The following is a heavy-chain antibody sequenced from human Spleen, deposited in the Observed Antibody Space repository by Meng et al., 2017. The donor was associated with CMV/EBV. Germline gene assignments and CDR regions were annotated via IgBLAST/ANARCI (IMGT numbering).Heavy chain of an antibody. CDR3: ASYCGGDCFSPFYYYGMDV. CDR1: GGSISSGDYY. D-gene: IGHD2-21*01. J-gene: IGHJ6*02. CDR2: IYHSGAT. Sequence: SETLSLTCSISGGSISSGDYYWNWIRQTPGKGLEWIGYIYHSGATYYNPSLKSRLTISIDTSRNQFSLKLRSVTAADTAVYYCASYCGGDCFSPFYYYGMDVWGQGTTVTSP. V-gene: IGHV4-30-4*08.